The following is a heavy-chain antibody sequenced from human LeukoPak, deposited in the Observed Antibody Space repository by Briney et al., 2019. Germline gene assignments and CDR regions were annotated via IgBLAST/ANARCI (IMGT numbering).Heavy chain of an antibody. CDR3: ARAWYSSSSFHSPDLFDP. J-gene: IGHJ5*02. CDR2: IFYSGST. CDR1: SGSISTSNYY. Sequence: PSETLSLTCTVSSGSISTSNYYWGWVRQPPGKALEWIGNIFYSGSTYYSPSLKSRVTISVDTSKNQFSLKLSSVTAADTAVYYCARAWYSSSSFHSPDLFDPWGQGTLVTVSS. V-gene: IGHV4-39*07. D-gene: IGHD6-6*01.